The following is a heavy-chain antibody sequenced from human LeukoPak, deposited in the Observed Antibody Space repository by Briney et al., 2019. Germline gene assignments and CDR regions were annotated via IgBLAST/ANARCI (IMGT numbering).Heavy chain of an antibody. D-gene: IGHD6-13*01. CDR2: IRYDGSNK. Sequence: GGSLRLSCAASGFIFSSYGMHWVRQAPGKGLEWVAFIRYDGSNKYYADSVKGRFTISRDNSKNTLYLQMNSLRAEDTAVYYCAKVIAALPWFDPWGQGTLVTVSS. V-gene: IGHV3-30*02. CDR1: GFIFSSYG. CDR3: AKVIAALPWFDP. J-gene: IGHJ5*02.